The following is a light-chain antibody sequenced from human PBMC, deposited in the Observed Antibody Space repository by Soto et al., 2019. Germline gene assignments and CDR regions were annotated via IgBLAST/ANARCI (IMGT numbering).Light chain of an antibody. Sequence: EIVLTQSPATLSASPGERATLFCRASQSVGRTLAWYQQKPGQSPRLLVYGASTRANGTPARFSGSGSGTEFTLTISSLQSEDVAVYYCQQYNQWPPYTFGQGTKVDIK. CDR3: QQYNQWPPYT. CDR2: GAS. CDR1: QSVGRT. V-gene: IGKV3-15*01. J-gene: IGKJ2*01.